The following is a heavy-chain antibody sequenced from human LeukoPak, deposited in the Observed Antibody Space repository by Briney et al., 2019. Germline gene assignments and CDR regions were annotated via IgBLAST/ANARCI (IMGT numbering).Heavy chain of an antibody. D-gene: IGHD6-13*01. CDR2: IIPIFGTA. Sequence: GASVKVSCKASGGTFSSYAISWVRQAPGQGLEWMGGIIPIFGTANYAQKFQGRVTITADESTSTAYMELSSLRSEDTAVYYCARHQTAAAGFFDAFGIWGQGTMVTVSS. CDR1: GGTFSSYA. CDR3: ARHQTAAAGFFDAFGI. V-gene: IGHV1-69*13. J-gene: IGHJ3*02.